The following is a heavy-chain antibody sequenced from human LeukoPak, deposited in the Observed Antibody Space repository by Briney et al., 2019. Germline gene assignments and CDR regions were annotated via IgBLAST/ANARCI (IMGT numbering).Heavy chain of an antibody. D-gene: IGHD3-10*01. V-gene: IGHV3-48*04. CDR3: ARVYGSGSYTAILDY. CDR2: ISSSSSTI. J-gene: IGHJ4*02. Sequence: GGSLRLSCAASGFIFSSYSMNWVRQAPGKGLEWVSYISSSSSTIYYADSVKGRFTISRDNAKNSLDLQMNSLRAEDTAVYYCARVYGSGSYTAILDYWGQGTLVTVSS. CDR1: GFIFSSYS.